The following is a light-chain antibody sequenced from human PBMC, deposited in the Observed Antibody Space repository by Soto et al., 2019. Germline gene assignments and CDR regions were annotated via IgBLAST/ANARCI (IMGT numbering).Light chain of an antibody. CDR3: QSYDRNLIGSVI. Sequence: QSVLTQPPSMSGAPGQRVVIPCTGSSSNIGADYDVFWYQQLPGTAPTLLIYASTNRPSDVPARVSGYKSGTSASLAITGLQPEDGADDYCQSYDRNLIGSVIFGGGTKLTVL. CDR1: SSNIGADYD. V-gene: IGLV1-40*01. CDR2: AST. J-gene: IGLJ2*01.